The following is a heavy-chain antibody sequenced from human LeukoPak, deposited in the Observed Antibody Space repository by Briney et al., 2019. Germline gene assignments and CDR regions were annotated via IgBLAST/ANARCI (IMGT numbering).Heavy chain of an antibody. D-gene: IGHD1-26*01. CDR2: INHSGST. CDR3: AIVGATPDY. CDR1: GGSFSGYY. J-gene: IGHJ4*02. V-gene: IGHV4-34*01. Sequence: SETLSLTCAVYGGSFSGYYWSWICQPPGKGLEWIGEINHSGSTNYNPSLKSRVTISVDTSKNQFSLKLSSVTAADTAVYYCAIVGATPDYWGQGTLVTVSS.